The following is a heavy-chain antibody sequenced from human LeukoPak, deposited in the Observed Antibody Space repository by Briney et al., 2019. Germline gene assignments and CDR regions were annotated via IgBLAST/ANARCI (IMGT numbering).Heavy chain of an antibody. V-gene: IGHV5-51*01. CDR3: ARARPGYSSGWYGENWFDP. Sequence: PGESLKISCKGSGYSFTSYWIGWVRQMPGKGLEWMGIIYPGDSDTRCSPSFQGQVTISADKSISTAYLQWSSLKASDTAMYYCARARPGYSSGWYGENWFDPWGQGTLVTVSS. J-gene: IGHJ5*02. CDR2: IYPGDSDT. CDR1: GYSFTSYW. D-gene: IGHD6-19*01.